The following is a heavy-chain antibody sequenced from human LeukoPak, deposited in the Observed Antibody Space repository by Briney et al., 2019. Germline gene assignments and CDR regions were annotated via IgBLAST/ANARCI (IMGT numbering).Heavy chain of an antibody. CDR2: ISAYNGNT. Sequence: ASVKVSCKASGYTFTSYDINWVRQATGQGLEWMGWISAYNGNTNYAQKLQGRVTMTTDTSTSTAYMELRSLRSDDTAVYYCAGVEGYSYGPDYGMDVWGQGTTVTVSS. V-gene: IGHV1-18*01. D-gene: IGHD5-18*01. CDR3: AGVEGYSYGPDYGMDV. CDR1: GYTFTSYD. J-gene: IGHJ6*02.